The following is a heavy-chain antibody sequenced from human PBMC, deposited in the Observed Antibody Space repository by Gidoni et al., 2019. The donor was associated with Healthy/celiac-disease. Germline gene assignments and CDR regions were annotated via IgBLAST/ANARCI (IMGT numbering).Heavy chain of an antibody. Sequence: QVQLVQSGAEVKKPGSSVKVSGKDPAGTFSSYPSIWVRQAPGQGLEWMRGIIPIFGTANYAQKFQSRVTITADESTSTAYMELSSLRSEDTAVYYCAGRRGNWNDGDDAFDIWGQGTMVTVSS. D-gene: IGHD1-1*01. CDR1: AGTFSSYP. CDR2: IIPIFGTA. CDR3: AGRRGNWNDGDDAFDI. V-gene: IGHV1-69*01. J-gene: IGHJ3*02.